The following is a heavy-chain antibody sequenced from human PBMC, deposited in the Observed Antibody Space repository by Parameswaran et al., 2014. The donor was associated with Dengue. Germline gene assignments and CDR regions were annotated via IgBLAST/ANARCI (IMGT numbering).Heavy chain of an antibody. J-gene: IGHJ5*02. Sequence: VRQAPGKGLVWVSRINSDGSSTSYADSVKGRFTISRDNAKNTLYLQMNSLRAEDTAVYYCARDQGVSMVRGVISLYNWFDPWGQGTLVTVSS. D-gene: IGHD3-10*01. V-gene: IGHV3-74*01. CDR3: ARDQGVSMVRGVISLYNWFDP. CDR2: INSDGSST.